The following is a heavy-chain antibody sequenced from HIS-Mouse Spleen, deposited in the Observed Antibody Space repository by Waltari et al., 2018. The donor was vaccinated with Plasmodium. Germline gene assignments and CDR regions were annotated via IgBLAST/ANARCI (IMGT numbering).Heavy chain of an antibody. CDR3: AKSSKGTGDLWDY. CDR2: ISGSGGST. J-gene: IGHJ4*02. V-gene: IGHV3-23*01. D-gene: IGHD7-27*01. Sequence: VQLLESGGGLVQPGGSLRLYCAASGFPFRSSAMSWFRQAPGTGREWVSAISGSGGSTYYADSVKGRFTISKDNSKNTLYLQMNSLRAEDTAVYYCAKSSKGTGDLWDYWGQGTLVTVSS. CDR1: GFPFRSSA.